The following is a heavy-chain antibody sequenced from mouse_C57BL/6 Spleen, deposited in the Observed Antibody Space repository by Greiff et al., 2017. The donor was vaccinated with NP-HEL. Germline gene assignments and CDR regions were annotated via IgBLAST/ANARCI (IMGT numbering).Heavy chain of an antibody. V-gene: IGHV1-81*01. J-gene: IGHJ4*01. CDR1: GYTFTSYG. Sequence: QVQLQQSGAELARPGASVKLSCKASGYTFTSYGISWVKQRTGQGLEWIGEIYPRSGNTYYNEKFKGKATLTADKSSSTAYMELRSLTSEDSAVYLCAIPDDGYYAMDYWGQGTSVTVSS. D-gene: IGHD2-3*01. CDR2: IYPRSGNT. CDR3: AIPDDGYYAMDY.